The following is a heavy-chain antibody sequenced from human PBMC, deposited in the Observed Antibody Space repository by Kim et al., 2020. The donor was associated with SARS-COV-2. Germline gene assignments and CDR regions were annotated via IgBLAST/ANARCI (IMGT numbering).Heavy chain of an antibody. CDR2: SGST. CDR3: ASGGGFMH. V-gene: IGHV4-59*09. Sequence: SGSTNYNTSLKSRVTISVDTSKNQFSLKLSSVTAADTAVYYCASGGGFMHWGQGTLVTVSS. J-gene: IGHJ1*01. D-gene: IGHD2-15*01.